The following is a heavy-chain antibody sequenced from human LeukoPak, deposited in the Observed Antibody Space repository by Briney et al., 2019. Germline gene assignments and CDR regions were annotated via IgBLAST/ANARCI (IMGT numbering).Heavy chain of an antibody. Sequence: GGSLRLSCAASGFTFSSYGMHWVRQAPGKGLEWVAVISYDGSNKYYADSVKGRFTISRDNSKNTLYLQMNSLRAEDTAVYYCAKGPSGYLPDYWGQGTLVTVSS. CDR1: GFTFSSYG. V-gene: IGHV3-30*18. CDR3: AKGPSGYLPDY. D-gene: IGHD3-3*01. J-gene: IGHJ4*02. CDR2: ISYDGSNK.